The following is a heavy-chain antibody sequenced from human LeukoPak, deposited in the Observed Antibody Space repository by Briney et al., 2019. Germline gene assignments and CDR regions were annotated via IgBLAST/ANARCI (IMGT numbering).Heavy chain of an antibody. CDR1: GFTFSSYS. Sequence: GGSLRLSCAASGFTFSSYSMNWVRQAPGKGPEWVSVISYDETHKYYSDAVGGRFTISRDNAKNSLYLQMNSLRAEDTAVYYCAKLRVAAAARSDYWGQGTLVTVSS. CDR2: ISYDETHK. V-gene: IGHV3-30*18. J-gene: IGHJ4*02. D-gene: IGHD6-25*01. CDR3: AKLRVAAAARSDY.